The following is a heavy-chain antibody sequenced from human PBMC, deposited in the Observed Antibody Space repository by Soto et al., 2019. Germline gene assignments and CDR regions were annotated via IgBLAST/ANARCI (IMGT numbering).Heavy chain of an antibody. D-gene: IGHD6-19*01. J-gene: IGHJ5*02. CDR1: GDSISSYY. V-gene: IGHV4-59*08. CDR3: ARQIAVAPFWFDP. CDR2: AYYGGNT. Sequence: SETLSLTCTVSGDSISSYYWSWIRQPPGKGLEWIGYAYYGGNTNYNPSLKSRVTISVDTSKSQFSLKLNSVTATDTAVYYCARQIAVAPFWFDPWGQGTLVTVSS.